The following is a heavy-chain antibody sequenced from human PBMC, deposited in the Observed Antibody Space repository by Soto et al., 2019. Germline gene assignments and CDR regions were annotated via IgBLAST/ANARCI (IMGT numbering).Heavy chain of an antibody. V-gene: IGHV4-34*01. D-gene: IGHD2-15*01. CDR2: INHSGST. CDR3: ARLVVVVAATESRYYYYGMDV. J-gene: IGHJ6*02. Sequence: SETLSLTCAVYGGSFSGHYWGWIRQPPGRGLEWIGEINHSGSTNYNPSLKSRVTISVDTSKNQFSLKLSSVTAADTAVYYCARLVVVVAATESRYYYYGMDVWGQGTTVTVSS. CDR1: GGSFSGHY.